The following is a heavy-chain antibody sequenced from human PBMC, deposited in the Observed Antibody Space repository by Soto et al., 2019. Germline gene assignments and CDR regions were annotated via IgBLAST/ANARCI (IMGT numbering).Heavy chain of an antibody. CDR3: VRQVGATGSYSYAV. Sequence: QVQLQESGPGVVKPSETLSLTCTVTGASVINDYWNWIRQPPGKGLEWIGFVYDSGSTSYNSSLKSRLTISVDTSKNQFSLKLSSVTAADTVVYYCVRQVGATGSYSYAVWGQGTMVTVSS. CDR2: VYDSGST. V-gene: IGHV4-59*02. CDR1: GASVINDY. D-gene: IGHD1-26*01. J-gene: IGHJ3*01.